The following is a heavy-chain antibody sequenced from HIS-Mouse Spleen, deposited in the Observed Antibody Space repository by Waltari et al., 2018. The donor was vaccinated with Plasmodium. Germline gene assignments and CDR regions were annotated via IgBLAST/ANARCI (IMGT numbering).Heavy chain of an antibody. CDR3: ARAAIAWGSPYYFDY. J-gene: IGHJ4*02. D-gene: IGHD7-27*01. V-gene: IGHV3-53*02. CDR1: GFTVSSNY. Sequence: EVQLVETGGGLIQPGGSLRLSCAASGFTVSSNYMSWVRQAPGKGLEWVSGIYSGGSTYYADSVKGRFTNSRDNSKNTLYLQMNSLRAEETAVYYCARAAIAWGSPYYFDYWGQGTLVTVSS. CDR2: IYSGGST.